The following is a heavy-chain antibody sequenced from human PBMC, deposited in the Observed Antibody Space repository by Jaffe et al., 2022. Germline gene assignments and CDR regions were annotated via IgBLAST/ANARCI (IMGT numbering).Heavy chain of an antibody. V-gene: IGHV3-74*01. J-gene: IGHJ5*02. D-gene: IGHD3-10*01. Sequence: EVQLVESGGGLVQPGGSLRLSCAASGFTFSSYWMHWVRQAPGKGLVWVSRINSDGSSTSYADSVKGRFTISRDNAKNTLYLQMNSLRAEDTAVYYCAREVGYYGSGSYVAATTFDPWGQGTLVTVSS. CDR2: INSDGSST. CDR1: GFTFSSYW. CDR3: AREVGYYGSGSYVAATTFDP.